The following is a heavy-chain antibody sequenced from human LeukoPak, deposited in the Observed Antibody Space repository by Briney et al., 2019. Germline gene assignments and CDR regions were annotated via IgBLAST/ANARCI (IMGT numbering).Heavy chain of an antibody. D-gene: IGHD2-2*01. J-gene: IGHJ5*02. V-gene: IGHV5-51*01. Sequence: GESLKISCKGSGYSFTSYWIGWVRQMPGKGLEWMGILYPGDSETRSSPSFPGPVTISVDKPSRNAHPKRSSLKASAPAPYYCARSLSSTRQNWFDPWGHGTLVTVFS. CDR1: GYSFTSYW. CDR3: ARSLSSTRQNWFDP. CDR2: LYPGDSET.